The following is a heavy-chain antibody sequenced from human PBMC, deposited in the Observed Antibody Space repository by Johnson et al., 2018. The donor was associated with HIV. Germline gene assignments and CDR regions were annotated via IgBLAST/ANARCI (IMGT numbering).Heavy chain of an antibody. V-gene: IGHV3-9*01. Sequence: VQLVESGGGLVQPGRSLRLSCAASGFTFDDYAMHWVRQAPGKGLEWVSGISWNSGSIGYADSVKGRFTISRDNAKNSLYLQMNSLRAEDTALYYCAKDLRSYGNDAFDIWGQVTMVTVSS. CDR3: AKDLRSYGNDAFDI. D-gene: IGHD5-18*01. CDR2: ISWNSGSI. J-gene: IGHJ3*02. CDR1: GFTFDDYA.